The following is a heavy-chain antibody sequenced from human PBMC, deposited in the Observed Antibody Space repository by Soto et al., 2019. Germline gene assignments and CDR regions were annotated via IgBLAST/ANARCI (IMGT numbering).Heavy chain of an antibody. CDR2: IYHSGST. D-gene: IGHD2-15*01. V-gene: IGHV4-30-2*01. Sequence: PSETLSLTCAVSGGSISSGGYSWSWIRQPPGKGLEWIGYIYHSGSTYHNPSLKSRVTISVGRSKNQFSLKLSSVTAADTAVYYCARSRTLVVAATDNWFDPWGQGTLVTVSS. CDR1: GGSISSGGYS. CDR3: ARSRTLVVAATDNWFDP. J-gene: IGHJ5*02.